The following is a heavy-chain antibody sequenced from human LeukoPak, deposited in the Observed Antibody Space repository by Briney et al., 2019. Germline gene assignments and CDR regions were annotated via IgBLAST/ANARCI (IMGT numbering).Heavy chain of an antibody. Sequence: SETLSLTCTVSGGSISSYYWSWIRQPPGKGLEWIGYIYCSGSTNYNPSLKSRVTISVDTSKNQFSLKLSSVTAADTAVYYCARLRYPYYFFDYWGQGTLVTVSS. CDR1: GGSISSYY. V-gene: IGHV4-59*01. CDR2: IYCSGST. D-gene: IGHD1-26*01. J-gene: IGHJ4*02. CDR3: ARLRYPYYFFDY.